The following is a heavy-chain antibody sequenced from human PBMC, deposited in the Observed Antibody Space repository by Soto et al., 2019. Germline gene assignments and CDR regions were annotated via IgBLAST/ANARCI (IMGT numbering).Heavy chain of an antibody. J-gene: IGHJ5*02. CDR3: AREVGPGWFDP. CDR2: IYSGGST. Sequence: EVQLVESGGGLVQPGGSLRLSCAASGFTVSSNYMSWVRQAPGKGLEWVSVIYSGGSTYYADSVKGRFTISRHNSKNTLYLQMKRLRAEDTAVYYCAREVGPGWFDPWGQGTLVTVSS. V-gene: IGHV3-53*04. CDR1: GFTVSSNY.